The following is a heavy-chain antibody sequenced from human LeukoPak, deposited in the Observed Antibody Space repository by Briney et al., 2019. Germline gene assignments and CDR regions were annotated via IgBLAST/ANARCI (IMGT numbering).Heavy chain of an antibody. J-gene: IGHJ4*02. V-gene: IGHV3-15*01. D-gene: IGHD3-10*01. CDR3: ARDTHTYYYGSGSPILDY. CDR2: IKSKTDGGTT. Sequence: GGSLRLSCAASGFTFSIYSLNWVRQAPGKGLEWVGRIKSKTDGGTTDYAAPVKGRFTISRDDSKNTLYLQMNSLRAEDTAVYYCARDTHTYYYGSGSPILDYWGQGTLVTVSS. CDR1: GFTFSIYS.